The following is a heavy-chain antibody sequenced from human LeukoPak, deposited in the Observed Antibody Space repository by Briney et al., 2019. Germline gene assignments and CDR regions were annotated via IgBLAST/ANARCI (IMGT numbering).Heavy chain of an antibody. J-gene: IGHJ4*02. CDR1: GGTFSSYA. Sequence: SVKVSYKASGGTFSSYAISWVRQAPGHGLEWMGGIIPIFGTANYAQKFQGRVTITTAESTSTAYMELSSLRSEDTAVYSCARDGGNARADYWGQGTLVTVSS. V-gene: IGHV1-69*05. D-gene: IGHD4-23*01. CDR3: ARDGGNARADY. CDR2: IIPIFGTA.